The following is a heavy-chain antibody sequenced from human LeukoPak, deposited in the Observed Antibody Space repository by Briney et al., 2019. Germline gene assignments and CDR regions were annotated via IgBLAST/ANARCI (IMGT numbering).Heavy chain of an antibody. J-gene: IGHJ5*02. CDR2: IYPGDSDT. CDR1: GYSFTNYW. CDR3: ARLCSSSENYNWFDP. Sequence: GESLQISCKVSGYSFTNYWIAWVRQMPGKGLEWMGIIYPGDSDTSYSPSFQGQVTISADKSINTAYLQWSSLKASDTAMYYCARLCSSSENYNWFDPWGQGTLVTVSS. V-gene: IGHV5-51*01. D-gene: IGHD6-6*01.